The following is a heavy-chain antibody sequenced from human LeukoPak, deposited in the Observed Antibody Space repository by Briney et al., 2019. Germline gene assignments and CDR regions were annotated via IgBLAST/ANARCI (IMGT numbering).Heavy chain of an antibody. CDR1: GGSISSYY. CDR3: AKLEYSSSSGRVDGYYYMDV. V-gene: IGHV4-4*09. Sequence: SETLSLTCTASGGSISSYYWSWIRQPPGKGLEWIGYIYTSGSTNYNPSLKSRVTISVDTSKNQFSLKLSSVTAADTAVYYCAKLEYSSSSGRVDGYYYMDVWGKGTTVTVSS. D-gene: IGHD6-6*01. CDR2: IYTSGST. J-gene: IGHJ6*03.